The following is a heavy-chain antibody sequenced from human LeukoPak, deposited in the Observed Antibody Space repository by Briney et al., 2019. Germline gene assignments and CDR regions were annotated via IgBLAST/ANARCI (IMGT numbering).Heavy chain of an antibody. CDR1: GASIRNYY. CDR3: ARRYSSSWYVGFFDP. J-gene: IGHJ5*02. Sequence: SETLSLTCTVSGASIRNYYWSWIRQSPGKGLEWIGYIYYSGSTDYNPSLESRVAMSVDTSKNQFSLRLSSVTAADTAIYYCARRYSSSWYVGFFDPWGQGTLVTVSS. CDR2: IYYSGST. D-gene: IGHD6-13*01. V-gene: IGHV4-59*08.